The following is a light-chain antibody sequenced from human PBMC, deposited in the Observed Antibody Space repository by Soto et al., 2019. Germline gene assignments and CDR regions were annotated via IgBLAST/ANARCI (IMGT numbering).Light chain of an antibody. CDR1: SGDVGGYNY. CDR2: EVS. V-gene: IGLV2-8*01. J-gene: IGLJ1*01. CDR3: SSYAGSTNYV. Sequence: QSALTQPPSASGSPGQSVTISCTGTSGDVGGYNYVSWYQQHPGKAPKLMIFEVSERPSGVPDRFSASKSGNTASLTVSGLQAEDEADYYCSSYAGSTNYVFGTGTKVTVL.